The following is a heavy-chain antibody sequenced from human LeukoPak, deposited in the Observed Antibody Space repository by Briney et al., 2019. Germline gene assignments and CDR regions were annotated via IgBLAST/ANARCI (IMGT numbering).Heavy chain of an antibody. CDR3: ARAQLRVYYMDV. D-gene: IGHD2-2*01. V-gene: IGHV1-2*02. CDR2: INPNSGGT. J-gene: IGHJ6*03. Sequence: SVNLSCTASGYTFTGYYMHWVRQAPGQGLEWMGCINPNSGGTNYAQKFQGRVTMTRDTSISTAYRELSSLRSDDTAVYYCARAQLRVYYMDVWGKGTTVTVSS. CDR1: GYTFTGYY.